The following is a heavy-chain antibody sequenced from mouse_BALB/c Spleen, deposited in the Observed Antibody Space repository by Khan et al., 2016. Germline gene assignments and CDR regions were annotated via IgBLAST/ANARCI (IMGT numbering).Heavy chain of an antibody. CDR3: ARDKNYYGSSYWYFDV. CDR1: GFTFTDYY. D-gene: IGHD1-1*01. J-gene: IGHJ1*01. V-gene: IGHV7-3*02. Sequence: EVELVESGGGLVQPGGSLRLSCATSGFTFTDYYMSWVCQPPGKALEWLGFIRNKANGYTTEYSASVKGRFTISRDHSQSILYLQMNTLRAEDSATYYCARDKNYYGSSYWYFDVWGAGTTVTVSS. CDR2: IRNKANGYTT.